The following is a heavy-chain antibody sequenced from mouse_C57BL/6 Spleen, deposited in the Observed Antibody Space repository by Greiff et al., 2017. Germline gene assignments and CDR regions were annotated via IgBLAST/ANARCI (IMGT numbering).Heavy chain of an antibody. Sequence: EVQLVESGPGLVKPSQSLSLTCSVTGYSITSGYYWNWIRQFPGNKLEWMGYISYDGSNNYNPSLKNRISITRDTSKNQFFLKLNSVTTEDTATYYCARVPLYYYGSSYCYAMDYWGQGTSVTVSS. V-gene: IGHV3-6*01. J-gene: IGHJ4*01. CDR2: ISYDGSN. CDR3: ARVPLYYYGSSYCYAMDY. CDR1: GYSITSGYY. D-gene: IGHD1-1*01.